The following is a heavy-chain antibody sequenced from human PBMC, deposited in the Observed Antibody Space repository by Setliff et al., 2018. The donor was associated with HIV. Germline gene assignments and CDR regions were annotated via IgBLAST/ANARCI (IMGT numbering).Heavy chain of an antibody. Sequence: SETLSLTCAVYGGSFSGYYWTWIRQSPGKGLEWIGEINHSGATTYKPSLKSRATISVDTSKRQFSLKLNSVNAADTATYYCARYSGLGIDYWGQGTLVTVSS. J-gene: IGHJ4*02. CDR2: INHSGAT. CDR3: ARYSGLGIDY. CDR1: GGSFSGYY. D-gene: IGHD1-26*01. V-gene: IGHV4-34*01.